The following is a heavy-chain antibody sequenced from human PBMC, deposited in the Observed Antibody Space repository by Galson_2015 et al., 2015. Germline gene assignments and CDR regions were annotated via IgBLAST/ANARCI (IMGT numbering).Heavy chain of an antibody. CDR2: IKSKTDGGTT. CDR3: TTGSVSYDILTGYILDDAFDI. Sequence: SLRLSCAASGFTFSNAWMSWVRQAPGKGLEWVGRIKSKTDGGTTDYAAPVKGRFTISRDDSKNTLYLQMNSLKTEDTAVYYCTTGSVSYDILTGYILDDAFDIWGQGTMVTVSS. J-gene: IGHJ3*02. D-gene: IGHD3-9*01. CDR1: GFTFSNAW. V-gene: IGHV3-15*01.